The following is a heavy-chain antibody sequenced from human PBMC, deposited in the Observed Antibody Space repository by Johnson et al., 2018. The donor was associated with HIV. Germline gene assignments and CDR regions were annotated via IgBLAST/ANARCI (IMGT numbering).Heavy chain of an antibody. J-gene: IGHJ3*02. D-gene: IGHD1-26*01. CDR2: IWYEGSNK. Sequence: QVQLVESGGGVVQPGRSLRLSCAASGFTFSSYGMHWVRQAPGTGLEWVAVIWYEGSNKYYADYVKGRLTISRDNSKNTLYLQMESLRVEDTAIYYCAKAWELLGRRAALDIWGQGTMVTVSS. CDR1: GFTFSSYG. CDR3: AKAWELLGRRAALDI. V-gene: IGHV3-33*06.